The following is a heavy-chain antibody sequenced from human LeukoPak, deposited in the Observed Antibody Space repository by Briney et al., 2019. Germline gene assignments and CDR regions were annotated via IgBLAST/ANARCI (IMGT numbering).Heavy chain of an antibody. CDR1: GFTFSSYG. V-gene: IGHV3-23*01. D-gene: IGHD2-15*01. CDR3: AKISGNCSGGSCYY. J-gene: IGHJ4*02. CDR2: ISGNGGST. Sequence: PGGSLRLSCAASGFTFSSYGMHWVRQAPGKGLEWVSAISGNGGSTYYADSVKGRFTISRDNSKNTLYLQMNSLRAEDTAVYYCAKISGNCSGGSCYYWGQGTLVTVSS.